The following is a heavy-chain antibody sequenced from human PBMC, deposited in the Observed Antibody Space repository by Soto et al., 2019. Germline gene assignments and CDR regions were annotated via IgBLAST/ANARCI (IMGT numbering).Heavy chain of an antibody. CDR2: ISWDGGST. V-gene: IGHV3-43*01. D-gene: IGHD3-22*01. CDR1: GFTFDDYT. J-gene: IGHJ4*02. Sequence: GGSLRLSCAASGFTFDDYTMHWVRQAPGKGLEWVSLISWDGGSTYYADSVKGRFTISRDNSKNTLYLQMNSLRAEDTAVYYCAKTRYDSSGYPPDXWGQGTLVTVSS. CDR3: AKTRYDSSGYPPDX.